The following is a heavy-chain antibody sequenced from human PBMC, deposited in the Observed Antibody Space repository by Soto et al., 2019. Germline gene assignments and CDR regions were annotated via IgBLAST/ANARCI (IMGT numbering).Heavy chain of an antibody. Sequence: ASVKVSSKASGYTFTSYGISWVRQTPGQGLEWMGWISAYNGNTNYAQKLQGRVTMTTDTSTSTAYMELRSLRSDDTAVYYCARDSPGYDFWSGYYNPNFDYWGQGTLVTVSS. V-gene: IGHV1-18*01. CDR2: ISAYNGNT. CDR1: GYTFTSYG. D-gene: IGHD3-3*01. CDR3: ARDSPGYDFWSGYYNPNFDY. J-gene: IGHJ4*02.